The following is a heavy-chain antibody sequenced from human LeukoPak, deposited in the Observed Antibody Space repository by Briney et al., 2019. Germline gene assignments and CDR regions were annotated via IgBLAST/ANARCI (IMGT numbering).Heavy chain of an antibody. J-gene: IGHJ6*02. CDR1: GGSISSGDYY. CDR2: IYYSGST. D-gene: IGHD4-17*01. Sequence: PSETLSLTCTVSGGSISSGDYYWSWIRQPPGKGLEWIGYIYYSGSTYYNPSLKSRVTISVDTSKNQFSLKLSSVTAADTAVYYCAGGDYVGFGDYYYYGMDVWGQGTTVTVSS. V-gene: IGHV4-30-4*01. CDR3: AGGDYVGFGDYYYYGMDV.